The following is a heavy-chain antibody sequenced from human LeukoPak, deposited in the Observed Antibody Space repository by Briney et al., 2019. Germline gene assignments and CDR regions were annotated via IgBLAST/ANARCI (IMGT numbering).Heavy chain of an antibody. D-gene: IGHD5-18*01. Sequence: PGGSLRLSCAASGFTISTYWMSWVRQAPGKGLEWLANIKQDGSEQYYVDSVKGRFAISRDNAKNSVYQQMNGLRAEDTAVYYCARENTAVPGGDCWGQGTLVTVSS. CDR1: GFTISTYW. CDR2: IKQDGSEQ. J-gene: IGHJ4*02. V-gene: IGHV3-7*01. CDR3: ARENTAVPGGDC.